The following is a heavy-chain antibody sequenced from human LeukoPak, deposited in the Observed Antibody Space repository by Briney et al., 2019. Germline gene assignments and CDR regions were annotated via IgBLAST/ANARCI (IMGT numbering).Heavy chain of an antibody. V-gene: IGHV4-59*12. D-gene: IGHD3-22*01. CDR3: ARGAPGGYYYDSSGYYYFWFDP. J-gene: IGHJ5*02. CDR2: ISDIGSI. CDR1: GGSISSYY. Sequence: PSETLSLTCTVSGGSISSYYWSWIRQPPGKGLEWIAYISDIGSINYNPSLKSRVTISLDTSKNQFSLKLSSVTAADTAVYYCARGAPGGYYYDSSGYYYFWFDPWGQGTLVTVSS.